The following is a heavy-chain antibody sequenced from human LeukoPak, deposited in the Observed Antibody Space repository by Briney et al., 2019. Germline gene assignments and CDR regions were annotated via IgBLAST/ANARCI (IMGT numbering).Heavy chain of an antibody. CDR2: ISAYNGNT. V-gene: IGHV1-18*01. CDR3: ARDDPLSEYDSSGYYCPFDY. Sequence: GASVKVSCKASGYTFTSYGISWVRQAPGQGLEWMGWISAYNGNTNYAQKLQGRVTMTTDTSTSTAYMELRSLRSDDTAVYYCARDDPLSEYDSSGYYCPFDYWGQGTLVTVSS. CDR1: GYTFTSYG. J-gene: IGHJ4*02. D-gene: IGHD3-22*01.